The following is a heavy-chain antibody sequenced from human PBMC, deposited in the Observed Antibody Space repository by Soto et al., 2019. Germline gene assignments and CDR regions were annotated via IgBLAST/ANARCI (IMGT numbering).Heavy chain of an antibody. CDR3: ARPPYYYDSSGYVFGMDV. D-gene: IGHD3-22*01. V-gene: IGHV1-2*02. J-gene: IGHJ6*02. CDR1: GYTFTGYY. Sequence: ASVKVSCKASGYTFTGYYMHWVRQAPGQGLEWMGWINPNSGGTNYAQKFQGRVTMTRDTSVSTAYLELRSLRSEDTAVYYCARPPYYYDSSGYVFGMDVWGQGTTVTVSS. CDR2: INPNSGGT.